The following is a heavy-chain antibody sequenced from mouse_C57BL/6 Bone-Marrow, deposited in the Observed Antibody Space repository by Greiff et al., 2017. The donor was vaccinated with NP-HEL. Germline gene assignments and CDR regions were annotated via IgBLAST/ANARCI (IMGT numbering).Heavy chain of an antibody. CDR3: TREGVYYDYDGGVDY. CDR2: ISSGGDYI. V-gene: IGHV5-9-1*02. CDR1: GFTFSSYA. D-gene: IGHD2-4*01. J-gene: IGHJ4*01. Sequence: EVQRVESGEGLVKPGGSLKLSCAASGFTFSSYAMSWVRQTPEKRLEWVAYISSGGDYIYYADTVKGRFTISRDNARNTLYLQMSSLKSEDTAMYYCTREGVYYDYDGGVDYWGQGTSVTVSS.